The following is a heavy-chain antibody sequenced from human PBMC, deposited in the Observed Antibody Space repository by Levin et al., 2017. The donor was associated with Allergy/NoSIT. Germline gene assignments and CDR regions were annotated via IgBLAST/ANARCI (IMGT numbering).Heavy chain of an antibody. J-gene: IGHJ4*02. CDR2: INDSGST. D-gene: IGHD2-21*01. CDR3: ARRVYTIDLGWHFDY. V-gene: IGHV4-34*01. CDR1: GGSFSGYY. Sequence: SETLSLTCAVYGGSFSGYYWSWIRQPPGKGLEWIGEINDSGSTNYNPSLKSRVTISVDTSKNQFSLKLRSVTAADTAVYYCARRVYTIDLGWHFDYWGQGPLVTVSS.